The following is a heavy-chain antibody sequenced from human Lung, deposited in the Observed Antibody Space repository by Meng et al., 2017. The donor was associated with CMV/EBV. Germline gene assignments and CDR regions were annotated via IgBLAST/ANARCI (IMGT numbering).Heavy chain of an antibody. CDR1: GVSISADNW. V-gene: IGHV4-4*02. CDR3: AKEWLNATTGQFDY. Sequence: VSGVSISADNWWSWARQPPGKGLGWIGEILRSRGTNYSPSPKSRVNISIDRSKNQFSLRLTSVTAADTAVYYCAKEWLNATTGQFDYWGQGTLVTVSS. CDR2: ILRSRGT. J-gene: IGHJ4*02. D-gene: IGHD1-26*01.